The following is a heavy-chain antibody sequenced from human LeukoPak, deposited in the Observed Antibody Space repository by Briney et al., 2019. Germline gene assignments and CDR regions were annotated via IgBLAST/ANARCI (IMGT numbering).Heavy chain of an antibody. V-gene: IGHV4-61*08. Sequence: SETLSLTCTVSGDSISSGDYYWSWIRQPPGKGLEWIGYIYYSGSTNYNPSLKGRVTISVDTSKNQFSLKLSSVTAADTAVYYCARDTSPPIAVAGTGWGKNAFDIWGQGTMVTVSS. J-gene: IGHJ3*02. D-gene: IGHD6-19*01. CDR3: ARDTSPPIAVAGTGWGKNAFDI. CDR1: GDSISSGDYY. CDR2: IYYSGST.